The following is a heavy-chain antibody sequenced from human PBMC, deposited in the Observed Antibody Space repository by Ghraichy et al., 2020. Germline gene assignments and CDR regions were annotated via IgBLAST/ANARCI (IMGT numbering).Heavy chain of an antibody. CDR1: GYSFTSYW. CDR2: IDPSDSYT. D-gene: IGHD3-9*01. V-gene: IGHV5-10-1*01. J-gene: IGHJ4*02. CDR3: ARHDILTGYAYFSDFDY. Sequence: GESLNISCKGSGYSFTSYWISWVRQMPGKGLEWMGRIDPSDSYTNYSPSFQGHVTISADKSISTAYLQWSSLKASDTAMYYCARHDILTGYAYFSDFDYWGQGTLVTVSS.